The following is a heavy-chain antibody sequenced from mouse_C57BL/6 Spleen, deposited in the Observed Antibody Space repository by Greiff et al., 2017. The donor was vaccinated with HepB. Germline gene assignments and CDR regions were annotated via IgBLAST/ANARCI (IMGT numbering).Heavy chain of an antibody. D-gene: IGHD1-1*01. V-gene: IGHV5-4*01. CDR3: ARGRLRGYFDV. J-gene: IGHJ1*03. Sequence: EVQLVESGGGLVKPGGSLKLSCAASGFTFSSYAMSWVRQTPEKRLEWVATISDGGSYTYYPDNVKGRFTISRDNAKNNLYLQISHLKSEDTAMYYCARGRLRGYFDVWGTGTTVTVSS. CDR2: ISDGGSYT. CDR1: GFTFSSYA.